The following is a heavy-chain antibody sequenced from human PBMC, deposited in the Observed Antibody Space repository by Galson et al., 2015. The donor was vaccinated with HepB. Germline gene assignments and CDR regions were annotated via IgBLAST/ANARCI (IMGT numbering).Heavy chain of an antibody. Sequence: SVKVSCKASGYTFTSYYMHWVRQAPGQGLEWMGIINPSGGSTSYAQKFQGRVTMTRDTSTSTVYMELSSLRSEDTAVYYCARDSAYYDFWSGHSDKNWFDPWGQGTLVTVSS. J-gene: IGHJ5*02. D-gene: IGHD3-3*01. CDR2: INPSGGST. CDR3: ARDSAYYDFWSGHSDKNWFDP. CDR1: GYTFTSYY. V-gene: IGHV1-46*01.